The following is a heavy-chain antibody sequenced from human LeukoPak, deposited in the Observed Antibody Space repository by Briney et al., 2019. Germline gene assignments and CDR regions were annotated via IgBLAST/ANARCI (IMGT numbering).Heavy chain of an antibody. V-gene: IGHV3-21*01. CDR1: GFTFISYA. J-gene: IGHJ4*02. D-gene: IGHD3-10*01. Sequence: KSGGSLRLSCAASGFTFISYAMSWVRQAPGKGLEWVSSISSRSSYIYYANSVKGRFTISIDNAKNSLYLEMNSLRAEDTAVYSCWRIPWEGHGMGSYTFDSWGQGTLVTVSS. CDR2: ISSRSSYI. CDR3: WRIPWEGHGMGSYTFDS.